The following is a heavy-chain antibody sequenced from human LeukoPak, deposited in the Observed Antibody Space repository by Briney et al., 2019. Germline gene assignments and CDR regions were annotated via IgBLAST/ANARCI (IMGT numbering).Heavy chain of an antibody. J-gene: IGHJ6*03. CDR3: ARYGSGSYYSGDYYYYHMDV. D-gene: IGHD3-10*01. V-gene: IGHV3-48*03. Sequence: GGSLRLSCAASGFTFSSYEMNWVRQAPGKGLEWVSYISSSGSTIYYADSVKGRFTVSRDNAKNSLYPQMNSLRAEDTAVYYCARYGSGSYYSGDYYYYHMDVWGKGTTVTVSS. CDR2: ISSSGSTI. CDR1: GFTFSSYE.